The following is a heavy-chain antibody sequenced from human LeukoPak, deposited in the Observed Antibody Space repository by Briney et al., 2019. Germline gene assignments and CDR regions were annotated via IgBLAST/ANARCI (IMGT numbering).Heavy chain of an antibody. J-gene: IGHJ4*02. CDR3: ANHYSGSWRYFDD. CDR1: GFTFNTYA. D-gene: IGHD1-26*01. CDR2: ISGSGGTT. V-gene: IGHV3-23*01. Sequence: GGSLRLSCAASGFTFNTYAMTWVRQAPGKGLEWVSAISGSGGTTYCADSVKGRFTISRDNSKNTLYLQMNSLRAEDTAIYYCANHYSGSWRYFDDWGQGTLVTVSS.